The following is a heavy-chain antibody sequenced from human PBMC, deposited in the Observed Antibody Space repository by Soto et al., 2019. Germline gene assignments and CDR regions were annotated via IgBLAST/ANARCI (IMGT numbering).Heavy chain of an antibody. V-gene: IGHV4-34*01. CDR3: ARGPAVTLPWDFIDS. CDR1: GGSFSGYY. J-gene: IGHJ4*02. Sequence: QEQPQQWGAGLLKPSETLSLTCVVYGGSFSGYYWSWIRQPPGKGLEWIGEINHSGNTNYNPSLKSRVTISIDTSKNQFSLKLNSVTAADTAVYYCARGPAVTLPWDFIDSWGQGTLVAVSS. CDR2: INHSGNT. D-gene: IGHD4-17*01.